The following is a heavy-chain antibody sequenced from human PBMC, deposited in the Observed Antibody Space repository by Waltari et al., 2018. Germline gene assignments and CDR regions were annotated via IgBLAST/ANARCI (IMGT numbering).Heavy chain of an antibody. CDR1: GGSISNYY. Sequence: QVQLQESGPGLLKPSETLSLTCTVSGGSISNYYWCWVRQPAGKGLEWIGRIYTSGSIHYNPPLKSRVTMSLDTSKNQFSLTLNAVTAADTAVYSCARSYRVPVGAETTKYYYAMDVWGQGTTVTVSS. CDR3: ARSYRVPVGAETTKYYYAMDV. CDR2: IYTSGSI. J-gene: IGHJ6*02. D-gene: IGHD1-26*01. V-gene: IGHV4-4*07.